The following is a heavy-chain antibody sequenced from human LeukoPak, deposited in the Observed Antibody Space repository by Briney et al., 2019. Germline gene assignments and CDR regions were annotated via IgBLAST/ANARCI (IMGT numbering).Heavy chain of an antibody. J-gene: IGHJ2*01. CDR2: INWNGGST. CDR3: ATTPGGDSSGYYPWYFDL. Sequence: PGGSLRLSCAASGFTFSNAWMSWVRQAPGKGLEWVSGINWNGGSTGYADSVKGRFTISRDNAKNSLYLQMNGLRAEDTAVYYCATTPGGDSSGYYPWYFDLWGRGTLVTVSS. CDR1: GFTFSNAW. D-gene: IGHD3-22*01. V-gene: IGHV3-20*04.